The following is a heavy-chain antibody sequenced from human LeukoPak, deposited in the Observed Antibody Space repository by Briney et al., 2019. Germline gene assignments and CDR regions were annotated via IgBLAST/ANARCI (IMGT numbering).Heavy chain of an antibody. J-gene: IGHJ4*02. CDR1: GGSFSGYY. V-gene: IGHV4-34*01. CDR3: ARVGSGSYWGPFDY. CDR2: INHSGST. Sequence: SETLSLTCAVYGGSFSGYYWSWIRQPPGKGLEWIGEINHSGSTNYNPSLKSRVTISVDTSKNQFSLKLSSVTAADTAVYYCARVGSGSYWGPFDYWGQGTLVTVSS. D-gene: IGHD1-26*01.